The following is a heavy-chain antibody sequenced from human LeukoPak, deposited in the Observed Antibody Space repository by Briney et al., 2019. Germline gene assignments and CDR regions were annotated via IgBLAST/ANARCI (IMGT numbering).Heavy chain of an antibody. CDR1: GGSISSSNW. CDR3: ARGPSSNYVSH. D-gene: IGHD4-11*01. Sequence: SGTLSLTCAVSGGSISSSNWWSWVRQPPGKGLEWIGEISHGGSTDCNPSLKSRVSISVDTSKTQFSLRLNSVTAADTAVYYCARGPSSNYVSHWGQGTLVTVSS. CDR2: ISHGGST. J-gene: IGHJ4*02. V-gene: IGHV4-4*02.